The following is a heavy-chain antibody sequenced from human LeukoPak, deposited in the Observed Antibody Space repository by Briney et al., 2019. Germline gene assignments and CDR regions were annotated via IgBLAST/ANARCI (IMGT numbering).Heavy chain of an antibody. CDR1: GFTFSSYW. CDR2: INHNGNVN. Sequence: GGSLRLSCAASGFTFSSYWMNWARQAPGKGLEWVASINHNGNVNYYVDSVKGRFTISRDNAKNSLYLQMNSLRDEDTAVYYCAKDSAYYWFDYWGQGTLVTVSS. D-gene: IGHD3-9*01. J-gene: IGHJ4*02. V-gene: IGHV3-7*01. CDR3: AKDSAYYWFDY.